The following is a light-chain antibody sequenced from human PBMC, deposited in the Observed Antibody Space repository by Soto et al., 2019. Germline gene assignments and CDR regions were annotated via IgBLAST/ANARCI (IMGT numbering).Light chain of an antibody. Sequence: NFMLTQPHSVSESPGKTVTISCTRSSGSIASNYVQWYQQRPGSSPTTVIYEDNQRPSGVPDRLSGSIDSSSNSASLTISGLKTEDEADYYCQSYDSSNPHWVFGGGTKLTVL. CDR3: QSYDSSNPHWV. V-gene: IGLV6-57*01. CDR2: EDN. CDR1: SGSIASNY. J-gene: IGLJ3*02.